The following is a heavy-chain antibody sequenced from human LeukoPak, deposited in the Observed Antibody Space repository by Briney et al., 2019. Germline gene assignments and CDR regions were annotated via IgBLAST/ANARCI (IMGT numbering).Heavy chain of an antibody. D-gene: IGHD5-12*01. CDR3: ASRLGRGAFDI. CDR1: GFTFSSYW. CDR2: INSDGSST. Sequence: PGGSLRLSCAASGFTFSSYWMHWVRQAPGKGLVWVSRINSDGSSTSYADSVKGRLTISRDNAKNTLYLQMNSLRAEDTAVYYCASRLGRGAFDIWGQGTMVTVSS. V-gene: IGHV3-74*01. J-gene: IGHJ3*02.